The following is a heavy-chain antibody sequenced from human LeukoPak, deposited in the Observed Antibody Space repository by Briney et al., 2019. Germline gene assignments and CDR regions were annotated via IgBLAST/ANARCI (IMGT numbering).Heavy chain of an antibody. D-gene: IGHD6-13*01. CDR2: IWYDGTNK. V-gene: IGHV3-33*01. CDR3: ARESRYSSSCPDS. Sequence: GGSLRLSCAASGFSFSTYGMHWVRQAPGKGLEWVAFIWYDGTNKYYGDSVKGRFTISRDNSKNTLYLQVNGLRADDTAVYYCARESRYSSSCPDSWGQGALVTVSS. J-gene: IGHJ4*02. CDR1: GFSFSTYG.